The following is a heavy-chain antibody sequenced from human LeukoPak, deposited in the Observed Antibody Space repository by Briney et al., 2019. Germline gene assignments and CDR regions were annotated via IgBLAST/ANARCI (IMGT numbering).Heavy chain of an antibody. Sequence: GGSLRLSCTASGFSFNEYEMNWVRQAPGKGLEWTSYISGGGGTIYYANSVKGRFTISRDNAKNSLYLQINSLGAEDTAVYYCARVGLDRRGYSGYEAFDYWGQGTLVTVSP. CDR2: ISGGGGTI. CDR3: ARVGLDRRGYSGYEAFDY. V-gene: IGHV3-48*03. D-gene: IGHD5-12*01. J-gene: IGHJ4*02. CDR1: GFSFNEYE.